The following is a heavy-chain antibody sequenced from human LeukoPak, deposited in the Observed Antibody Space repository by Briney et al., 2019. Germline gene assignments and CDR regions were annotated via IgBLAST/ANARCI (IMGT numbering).Heavy chain of an antibody. V-gene: IGHV2-5*01. CDR3: AHLLIAAAGTVWFDP. J-gene: IGHJ5*02. Sequence: SGATLVKPTQTLTLTCTFSGFSLSTSGVGVGWIRQPPGKALEWLALIYWNDDKRYSPSLKSRLTITKDTSKNQVVLTMTNMDPVDTATYYCAHLLIAAAGTVWFDPWGQGTLVTVSS. CDR1: GFSLSTSGVG. CDR2: IYWNDDK. D-gene: IGHD6-13*01.